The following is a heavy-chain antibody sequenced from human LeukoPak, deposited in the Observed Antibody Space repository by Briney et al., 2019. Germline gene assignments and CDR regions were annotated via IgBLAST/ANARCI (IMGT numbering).Heavy chain of an antibody. Sequence: GGSLRLSCAASGFTFSSYNMHWVRQAPGKGLEYVSAITTNGGSTYYANSVKGRFTISRDNSKSTLYLQMGSLRAEDMAVYYCARADNSGYYSYWGQGTLVTVSS. CDR1: GFTFSSYN. J-gene: IGHJ4*02. V-gene: IGHV3-64*01. CDR2: ITTNGGST. D-gene: IGHD2/OR15-2a*01. CDR3: ARADNSGYYSY.